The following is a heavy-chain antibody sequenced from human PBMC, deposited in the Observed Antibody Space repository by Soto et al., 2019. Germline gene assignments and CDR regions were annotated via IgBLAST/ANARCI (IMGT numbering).Heavy chain of an antibody. J-gene: IGHJ4*02. Sequence: SETLSLTCAVYGGSFSGYYWSWIRQPPGKGLEWIGEINHSGSTNYNPSLKSRVTISVDTSKNQFSLKLSSVTAADTAVYYCASRYYDFWGGYLKEVDDYWGQGTLVTVSS. CDR2: INHSGST. CDR3: ASRYYDFWGGYLKEVDDY. CDR1: GGSFSGYY. D-gene: IGHD3-3*01. V-gene: IGHV4-34*01.